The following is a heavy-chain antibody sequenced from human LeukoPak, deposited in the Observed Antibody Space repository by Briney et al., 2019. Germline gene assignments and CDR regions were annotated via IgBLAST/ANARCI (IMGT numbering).Heavy chain of an antibody. CDR1: GYSFSTYW. D-gene: IGHD3-22*01. CDR3: ARADSGGDSSGYKWFDP. CDR2: ISGSGGST. V-gene: IGHV3-23*01. J-gene: IGHJ5*02. Sequence: GESLKISCKGSGYSFSTYWIGWVRQGPGKGLEWVSAISGSGGSTYYADSVKGRFTISRDNSKNTLYLQMNSLRAEDTAVYYCARADSGGDSSGYKWFDPWGQGTLVTVSS.